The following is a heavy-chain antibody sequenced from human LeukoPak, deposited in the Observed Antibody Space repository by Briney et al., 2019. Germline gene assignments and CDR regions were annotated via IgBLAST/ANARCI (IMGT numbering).Heavy chain of an antibody. CDR2: ISAGGSQI. Sequence: PGGSLRLSCAASGFTFRSYAMNWVRQAPGKGLEWVSAISAGGSQIFYGASVKGRFTTSRDNSKNMLHLQMNSLRAEDTAVYYCAKAFSYSSSSNFDYWGQGTLVTVSS. D-gene: IGHD6-6*01. J-gene: IGHJ4*02. V-gene: IGHV3-23*01. CDR3: AKAFSYSSSSNFDY. CDR1: GFTFRSYA.